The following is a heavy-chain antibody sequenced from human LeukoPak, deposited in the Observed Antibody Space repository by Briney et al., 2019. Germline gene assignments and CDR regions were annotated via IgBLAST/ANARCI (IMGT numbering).Heavy chain of an antibody. J-gene: IGHJ3*01. CDR1: GVSVSDDPYC. D-gene: IGHD2-2*01. V-gene: IGHV4-31*03. CDR2: KYYSGSA. CDR3: ATPYCGSISCLDVFKV. Sequence: SETLSLTCNISGVSVSDDPYCWMRLRQQPGKDLDSPGYKYYSGSAKYNASLKSRLTISIDTPENRFSLQLTSVTAAATATYYCATPYCGSISCLDVFKVWGQGTRVTVSS.